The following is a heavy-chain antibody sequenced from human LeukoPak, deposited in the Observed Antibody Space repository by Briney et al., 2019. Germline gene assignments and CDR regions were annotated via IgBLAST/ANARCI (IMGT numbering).Heavy chain of an antibody. V-gene: IGHV4-59*08. CDR3: ARSPGYSGSPFDL. CDR2: IYYSGST. J-gene: IGHJ2*01. CDR1: GGSTSSYY. D-gene: IGHD5-12*01. Sequence: SETLSLTCTVSGGSTSSYYWSWIRQPPGKGLEWIGYIYYSGSTNYNPSLKSRVTISVDTSKNQFSLKLSSVTAADTAVYYCARSPGYSGSPFDLWGRGTLVTVSS.